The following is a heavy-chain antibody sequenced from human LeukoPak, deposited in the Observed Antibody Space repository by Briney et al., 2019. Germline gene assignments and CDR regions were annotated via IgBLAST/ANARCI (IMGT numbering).Heavy chain of an antibody. Sequence: SETLSLTCAVHVGSFSGYYWSWIRQPPGKGLEWIGEINHSGSTNYNPSLKSRVTISGDTSKNQCSLKPSSLTAAHTAVYHCARRRYRYSGSDYWGQGTLVTASS. J-gene: IGHJ4*02. CDR3: ARRRYRYSGSDY. V-gene: IGHV4-34*01. D-gene: IGHD1-26*01. CDR2: INHSGST. CDR1: VGSFSGYY.